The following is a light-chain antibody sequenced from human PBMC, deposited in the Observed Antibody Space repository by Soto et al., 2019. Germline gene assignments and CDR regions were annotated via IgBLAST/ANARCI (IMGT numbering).Light chain of an antibody. CDR2: GAS. CDR1: QSVSSN. J-gene: IGKJ1*01. CDR3: RQYNNRTPET. V-gene: IGKV3-15*01. Sequence: EIEMTQSPATLSVSPGERATISCRASQSVSSNLAWYQQKPGQAPRLLIYGASTSATGIPARFSGSGSGTEYSLTISSLLYEDFVDNYCRQYNNRTPETFGQGTKVEIK.